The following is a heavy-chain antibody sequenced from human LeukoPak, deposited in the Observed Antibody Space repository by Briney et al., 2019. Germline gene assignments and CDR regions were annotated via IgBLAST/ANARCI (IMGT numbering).Heavy chain of an antibody. CDR1: GFTFSSYA. J-gene: IGHJ4*02. D-gene: IGHD3-9*01. V-gene: IGHV3-30-3*01. CDR3: ARDSYDILTGYYKRFDY. Sequence: SGGSLRLSCAASGFTFSSYAMHWVRQAPGKGLEWVAVISYDGSNKYYADSVKGRFTISRDNSKNTLYLLMNSLRAEDTAVYYCARDSYDILTGYYKRFDYWGQGTLVTVSS. CDR2: ISYDGSNK.